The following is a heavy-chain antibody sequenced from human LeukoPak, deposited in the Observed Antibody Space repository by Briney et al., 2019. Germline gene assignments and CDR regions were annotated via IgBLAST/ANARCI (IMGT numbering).Heavy chain of an antibody. CDR1: GFSFSTYT. CDR2: ISSSSSTI. Sequence: QSGGSLRLSCAASGFSFSTYTMNWVRQAPGKGLDWVSYISSSSSTIYYADSVKGRFTISRDNANNSLYLQMNSLRAEDTAVYYCARDRVTAISPFVYWGQGTLVTVSS. D-gene: IGHD2-21*02. V-gene: IGHV3-48*01. J-gene: IGHJ4*02. CDR3: ARDRVTAISPFVY.